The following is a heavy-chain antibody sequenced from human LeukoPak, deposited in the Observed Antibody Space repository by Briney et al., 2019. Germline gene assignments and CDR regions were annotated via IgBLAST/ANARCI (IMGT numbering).Heavy chain of an antibody. V-gene: IGHV4-59*08. CDR2: IYYTGST. Sequence: PETLSLTCAVSGGSMSIYYWSWIRQPPGKGLECIGYIYYTGSTTYNPSLKSRVTISVDSSKNQFSLRLSSVTAADTAAYYCARLSTTSGWYSWFDPWGQGTLVTVSS. J-gene: IGHJ5*02. D-gene: IGHD6-19*01. CDR3: ARLSTTSGWYSWFDP. CDR1: GGSMSIYY.